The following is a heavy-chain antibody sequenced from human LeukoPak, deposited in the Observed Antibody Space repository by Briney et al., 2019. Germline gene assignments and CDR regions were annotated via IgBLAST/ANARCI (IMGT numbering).Heavy chain of an antibody. CDR1: GFTFTTYG. V-gene: IGHV3-30*02. CDR2: IPYDGSNK. J-gene: IGHJ5*02. Sequence: PGGSLRLSCAASGFTFTTYGRHWVRQAPGKGLECVAFIPYDGSNKYYPDSVKGRFTISRDNSNNTLYLQMNSLRTDDTAVYYCARDTPLAPWGQGTLVTVSS. CDR3: ARDTPLAP.